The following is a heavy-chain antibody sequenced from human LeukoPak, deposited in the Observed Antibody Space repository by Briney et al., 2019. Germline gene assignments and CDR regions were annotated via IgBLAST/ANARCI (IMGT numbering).Heavy chain of an antibody. D-gene: IGHD2-21*02. V-gene: IGHV3-30-3*01. CDR1: GFTFSSYA. Sequence: PGGSLRLSCAASGFTFSSYAMHWVRQAPGMGLEWVAVISYDGSNKNYADSVKGRFTISRDNAKNTLYLQLNSLRAEDTAVYYCIRSGGDGNWGYWGQGTLVTVSS. CDR2: ISYDGSNK. CDR3: IRSGGDGNWGY. J-gene: IGHJ4*02.